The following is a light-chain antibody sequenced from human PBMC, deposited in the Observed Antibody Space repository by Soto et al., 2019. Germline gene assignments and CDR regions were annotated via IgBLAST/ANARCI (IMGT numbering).Light chain of an antibody. J-gene: IGKJ1*01. CDR3: HQYYNSPVT. CDR1: QRVSTY. V-gene: IGKV1-39*01. Sequence: DIQMTQSPSSLSASVGDRVTITCRASQRVSTYLNWYQQKPEKAPKLLIYAASSLQSGVPSRFSGSGSGTDFTLTISSLQPEDVAVYYCHQYYNSPVTFGHGTKVEIK. CDR2: AAS.